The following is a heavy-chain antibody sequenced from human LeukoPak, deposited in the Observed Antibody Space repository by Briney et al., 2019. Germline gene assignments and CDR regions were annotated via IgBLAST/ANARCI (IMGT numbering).Heavy chain of an antibody. CDR2: IYYSGST. CDR3: ARYVVVPASWDY. CDR1: GGSISSSSYY. D-gene: IGHD2-2*01. J-gene: IGHJ4*02. V-gene: IGHV4-31*03. Sequence: SETLSLTCTVSGGSISSSSYYWGWIRQPPGKGLEWIGYIYYSGSTYYNPSLKSRVTISVDTSKNQFSLKLSSVTAADTAVYYCARYVVVPASWDYWGQGTLVTVSS.